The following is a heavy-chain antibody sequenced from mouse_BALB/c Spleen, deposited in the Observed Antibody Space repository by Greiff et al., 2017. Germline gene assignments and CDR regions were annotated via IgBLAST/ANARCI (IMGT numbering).Heavy chain of an antibody. CDR1: GFTFSSYT. CDR2: ISNGGGST. Sequence: EVMLVESGGGLVQPGGSLKLSCAASGFTFSSYTMSWVRQTPEKRLEWVAYISNGGGSTYYPDTVKGRFTISRDNAKNTLYLQMSSLKSEDTAMYYCARAGNWNFDYWGQGTTLTVSS. J-gene: IGHJ2*01. CDR3: ARAGNWNFDY. V-gene: IGHV5-12-2*01. D-gene: IGHD2-1*01.